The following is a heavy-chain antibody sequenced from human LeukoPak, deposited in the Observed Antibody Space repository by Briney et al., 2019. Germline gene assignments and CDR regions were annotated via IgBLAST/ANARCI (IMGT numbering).Heavy chain of an antibody. CDR2: ISGGTT. D-gene: IGHD6-19*01. J-gene: IGHJ4*02. CDR1: GFTFGDYL. CDR3: SRGSGWLSVY. V-gene: IGHV3-49*03. Sequence: RGSLRLSCTASGFTFGDYLMSWFRQAPGKGLEWIGFISGGTTEYAASVKGRFTISRDDSTSIAYLQMNSLTTEDTAVYYCSRGSGWLSVYWGQGTLVTVSS.